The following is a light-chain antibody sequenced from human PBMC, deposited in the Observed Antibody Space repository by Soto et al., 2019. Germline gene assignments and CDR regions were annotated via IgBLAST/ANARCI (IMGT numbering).Light chain of an antibody. Sequence: EIVLTQSPATLSLSPGEIATLSCRASQSVSSSLAWYQQKPGKAPRLLIYDASNRATGIPARLSGSGSGTDFTLTISSLEPEDFAVYYCQQRSNWPRTFGQGTKVEIK. CDR1: QSVSSS. CDR2: DAS. J-gene: IGKJ1*01. CDR3: QQRSNWPRT. V-gene: IGKV3-11*01.